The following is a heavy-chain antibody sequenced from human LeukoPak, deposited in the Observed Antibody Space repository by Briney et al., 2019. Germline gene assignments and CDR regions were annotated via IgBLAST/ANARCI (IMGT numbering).Heavy chain of an antibody. CDR2: LSASGGST. V-gene: IGHV3-23*01. D-gene: IGHD3-3*01. Sequence: GGSLRLSCAASGFTFSSYAMSWVRQAPRKGLEWVSALSASGGSTYYADSVKGRFTISRDNSKNTLYLQMNSLRAEDTAVYYCANIDPRPRRFWSGHYTVDYWGQGTLVTVSS. CDR3: ANIDPRPRRFWSGHYTVDY. CDR1: GFTFSSYA. J-gene: IGHJ4*02.